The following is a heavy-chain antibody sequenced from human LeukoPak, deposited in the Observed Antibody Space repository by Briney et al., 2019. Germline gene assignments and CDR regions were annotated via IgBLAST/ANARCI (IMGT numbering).Heavy chain of an antibody. CDR1: GFTFSSYG. V-gene: IGHV3-30*18. CDR2: ISYDGSNK. CDR3: AKDFGSDTSGWYRYFQH. J-gene: IGHJ1*01. Sequence: GRSLRLSCAASGFTFSSYGMHWVRQAPGKGVEWVAVISYDGSNKYYADSVKGRFTISRDNSKNALYLQMNSLRAEETAVYYCAKDFGSDTSGWYRYFQHWGQGTLVTVSS. D-gene: IGHD6-13*01.